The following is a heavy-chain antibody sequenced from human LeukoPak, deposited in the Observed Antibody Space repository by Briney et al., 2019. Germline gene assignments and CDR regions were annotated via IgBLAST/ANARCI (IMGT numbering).Heavy chain of an antibody. V-gene: IGHV5-51*01. Sequence: GESLKISCKASGYSFSSDWIAWGRQMPGKGVEWMGMVFPIGSQTTYSPSFQGQDTISADKSLSTAYLQWSSLKASATAMYYCTRGCSGGSCARDAMDVWGQGTMVPVSS. CDR2: VFPIGSQT. CDR1: GYSFSSDW. D-gene: IGHD2-15*01. CDR3: TRGCSGGSCARDAMDV. J-gene: IGHJ6*02.